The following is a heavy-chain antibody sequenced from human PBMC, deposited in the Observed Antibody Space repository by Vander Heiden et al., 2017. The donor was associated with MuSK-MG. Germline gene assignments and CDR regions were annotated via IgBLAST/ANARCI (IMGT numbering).Heavy chain of an antibody. J-gene: IGHJ4*02. V-gene: IGHV2-5*02. Sequence: HITLKESGPTLVKPTQTLTLTCTFSGLSLSTSGVGVCWIRQPPGKALEWLALIYWDDDKRYSPSLKGRLTITKDTSKNQVVLTMTNMDPVDTATYCCALTQGPTADYWGEGSLVTVSS. CDR2: IYWDDDK. CDR3: ALTQGPTADY. CDR1: GLSLSTSGVG. D-gene: IGHD4-17*01.